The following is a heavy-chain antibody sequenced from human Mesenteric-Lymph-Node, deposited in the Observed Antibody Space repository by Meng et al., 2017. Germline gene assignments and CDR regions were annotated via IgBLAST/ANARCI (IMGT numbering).Heavy chain of an antibody. CDR2: IRSKAYGGTT. CDR1: GFTFGDYS. CDR3: TRDPSGPLLWFGEWGPGYAFDI. V-gene: IGHV3-49*04. J-gene: IGHJ3*02. D-gene: IGHD3-10*01. Sequence: GESLKISCTASGFTFGDYSMSWVRQAPGKGLEWVGFIRSKAYGGTTEYAASVKGRFTISRDDSKSIAYLQMNSLKTEDTAVYYCTRDPSGPLLWFGEWGPGYAFDIWGQGTMVTVSS.